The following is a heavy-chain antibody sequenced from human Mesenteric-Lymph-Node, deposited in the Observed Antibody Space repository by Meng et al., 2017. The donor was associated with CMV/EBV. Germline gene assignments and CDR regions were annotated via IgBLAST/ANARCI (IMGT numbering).Heavy chain of an antibody. CDR1: GCNCRSNY. CDR2: IYSGGST. Sequence: GCNCRSNYMSWVRQAPGKGLEWVSVIYSGGSTYYADSVKGRFTISRDNSKNTLYLQMNSLRAEDTAVYYCARVIRSSNWYLAGFDYWGQGTLVTVS. J-gene: IGHJ4*02. V-gene: IGHV3-53*01. CDR3: ARVIRSSNWYLAGFDY. D-gene: IGHD6-13*01.